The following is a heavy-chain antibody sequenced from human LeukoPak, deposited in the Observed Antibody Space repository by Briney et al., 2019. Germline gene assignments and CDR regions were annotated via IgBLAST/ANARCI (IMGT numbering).Heavy chain of an antibody. Sequence: PSETLSLTCTVSGGSISSYYWSWIRQPPGKGLEWIGYIYDSGSTNYNPSLKSRVTISVDTSKNQFSLKLSSVTAADTAVYYCARDVTGGSYFDYWGQGTLVTVSS. CDR2: IYDSGST. J-gene: IGHJ4*02. CDR3: ARDVTGGSYFDY. D-gene: IGHD1-26*01. CDR1: GGSISSYY. V-gene: IGHV4-59*01.